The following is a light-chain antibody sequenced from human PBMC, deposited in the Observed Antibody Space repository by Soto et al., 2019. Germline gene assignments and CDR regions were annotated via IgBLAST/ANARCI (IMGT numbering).Light chain of an antibody. CDR1: QSVSSN. J-gene: IGKJ2*01. Sequence: EIVMTQSPATLSVSPGERATLSCRASQSVSSNLAWYQQKPGQAPRLLIYGASIRATGIPARFSGSGSGTEFTLIISSLQSEDFAVYYCQQYNNWPRMYTFGQGTKLEIK. CDR3: QQYNNWPRMYT. V-gene: IGKV3D-15*01. CDR2: GAS.